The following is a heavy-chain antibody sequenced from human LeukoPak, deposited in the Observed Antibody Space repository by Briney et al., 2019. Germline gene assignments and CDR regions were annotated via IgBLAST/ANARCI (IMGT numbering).Heavy chain of an antibody. V-gene: IGHV3-7*01. CDR2: IKQDGSEK. J-gene: IGHJ4*02. D-gene: IGHD2-15*01. CDR3: ARGFVGSY. Sequence: GGSLRLSCAASGFTFSNYAMSWVRQAPGKGLEWVANIKQDGSEKYYVDSVKGRFTISRDNAKNSLYLQMNSLRAEDTAVYYCARGFVGSYWGQGTLVTVSS. CDR1: GFTFSNYA.